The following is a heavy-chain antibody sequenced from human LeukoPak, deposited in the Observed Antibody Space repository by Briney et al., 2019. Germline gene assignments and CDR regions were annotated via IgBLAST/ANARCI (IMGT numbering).Heavy chain of an antibody. Sequence: LRLSCAASGFTFSSYEMNWVRQPPGKGLEWIGEINHSGSTNYNPSLKSRVTISVDTSKNQFSLKLSSVTAADTAVYYCARDREGGYDFEWFDPWGQGTLVTVSS. D-gene: IGHD5-12*01. CDR2: INHSGST. V-gene: IGHV4-34*01. CDR1: GFTFSSYE. J-gene: IGHJ5*02. CDR3: ARDREGGYDFEWFDP.